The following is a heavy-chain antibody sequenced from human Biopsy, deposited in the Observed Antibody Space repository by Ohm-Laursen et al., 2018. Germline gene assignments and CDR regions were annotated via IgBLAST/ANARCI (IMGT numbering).Heavy chain of an antibody. D-gene: IGHD3-3*01. Sequence: GTLSLTCTVSGGSISDSTYHWGWIRQSPGKGLEWIGNIYYSGNTDYSPSLKSRVTISLDTSNNKFSLKLRLVTAADTAVYYCARQVDFWSGYVDYWGQGTLVAVSS. CDR3: ARQVDFWSGYVDY. CDR1: GGSISDSTYH. J-gene: IGHJ4*02. V-gene: IGHV4-39*01. CDR2: IYYSGNT.